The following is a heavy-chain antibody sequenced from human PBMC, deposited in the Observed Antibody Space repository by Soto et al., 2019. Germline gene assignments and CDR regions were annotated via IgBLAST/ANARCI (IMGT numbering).Heavy chain of an antibody. CDR1: GFSLSTSGEG. CDR2: IYWNDEK. CDR3: ARRPGTIRGCTYSGLHV. D-gene: IGHD3-10*01. V-gene: IGHV2-5*01. Sequence: QVTLKESGPTLVNPTQTLTLTCTFSGFSLSTSGEGVAWIRQPPGKAPEGLAFIYWNDEKRYSPFLKSRPTIANHPPKTQVLLTLTPIDPVAPATYSCARRPGTIRGCTYSGLHVWAQGTTVTVSS. J-gene: IGHJ6*02.